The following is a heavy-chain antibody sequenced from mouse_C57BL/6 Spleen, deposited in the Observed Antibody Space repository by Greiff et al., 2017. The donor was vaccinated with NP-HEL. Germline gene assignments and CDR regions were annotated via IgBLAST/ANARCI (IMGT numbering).Heavy chain of an antibody. CDR1: GYTFTSYT. V-gene: IGHV1-4*01. CDR2: INPSSGYT. J-gene: IGHJ2*01. D-gene: IGHD2-4*01. CDR3: ARGVYYDYDQSIPYLDY. Sequence: QVQLQQSGAELARPGASVKMSCKASGYTFTSYTMHWVKQRPGQGLEWIGYINPSSGYTKYNQKFKDKATFTADKSSSTAYMQLSSLTSEDSAVYYCARGVYYDYDQSIPYLDYWGQGTTLTVAS.